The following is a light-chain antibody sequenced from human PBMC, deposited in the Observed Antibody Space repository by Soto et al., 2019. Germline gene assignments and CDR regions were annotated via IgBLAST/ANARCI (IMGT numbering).Light chain of an antibody. CDR2: KVS. J-gene: IGKJ2*01. CDR3: MQGTHWLYT. CDR1: QSLVYSDGNTY. Sequence: DVVMTQSPLSLPVTLGQPASISCRSSQSLVYSDGNTYLNWFQQRPGQSPRRLIYKVSNRDSGVPARFLGSGSGTDFILKISRVEAEDVGVYYCMQGTHWLYTFGQGTKLEIK. V-gene: IGKV2-30*01.